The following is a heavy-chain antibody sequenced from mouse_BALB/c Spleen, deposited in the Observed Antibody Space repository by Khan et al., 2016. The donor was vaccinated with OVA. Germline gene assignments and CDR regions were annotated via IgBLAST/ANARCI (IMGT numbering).Heavy chain of an antibody. J-gene: IGHJ4*01. D-gene: IGHD2-4*01. CDR2: INPSSAYT. CDR1: GYTFTSYT. Sequence: QVQLKQSGAELARPGASVKMSCKASGYTFTSYTMHWVKQRPGQGLEWIGYINPSSAYTNYNQKFKDKATLTADKSSSTAYMQLSSLTSEDSAVYYCARIYYEYDGYYAMDYWGQGTSVTVSS. V-gene: IGHV1-4*01. CDR3: ARIYYEYDGYYAMDY.